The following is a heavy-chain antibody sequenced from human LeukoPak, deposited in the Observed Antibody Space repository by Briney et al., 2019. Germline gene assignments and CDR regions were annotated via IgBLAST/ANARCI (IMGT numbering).Heavy chain of an antibody. CDR3: ARETGEYQLLKYYYYMDV. V-gene: IGHV3-53*01. J-gene: IGHJ6*03. Sequence: GGSLRLSCAASGFTVSSNYMSRVRQAPGKGLEWVSVIYSGGSTSYADSVKGRFTISRDNSKNTLYLQMNSLRAEDTAVYYCARETGEYQLLKYYYYMDVWGKGTTVTVSS. D-gene: IGHD2-2*01. CDR1: GFTVSSNY. CDR2: IYSGGST.